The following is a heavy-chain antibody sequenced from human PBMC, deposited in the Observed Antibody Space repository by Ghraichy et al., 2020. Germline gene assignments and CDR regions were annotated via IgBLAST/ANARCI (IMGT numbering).Heavy chain of an antibody. J-gene: IGHJ4*02. CDR3: ARSWIFWSGYYTPPGY. D-gene: IGHD3-3*01. V-gene: IGHV1-3*01. CDR1: GYTFTSYA. CDR2: INAGNGNT. Sequence: ASVKVSCKASGYTFTSYAMHWVRQAPGQRLEWMGWINAGNGNTKYSQKFQGRVTITRDTSASTAYMELSSLRSEDTAVYYCARSWIFWSGYYTPPGYWGQGTLVTVSS.